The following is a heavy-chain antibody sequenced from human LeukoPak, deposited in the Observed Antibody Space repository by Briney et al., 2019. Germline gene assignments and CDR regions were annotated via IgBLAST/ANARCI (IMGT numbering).Heavy chain of an antibody. D-gene: IGHD6-13*01. Sequence: GGSLRLSCITSGFTFSNYGFHWVRQAPGKGLEWTAAIWYDGSNQYYPDSVKGRFTISRGNSKNTIYLQMNSLRIEDTAMYYCARDLSSSWSPGVWGQGTMVSVSS. CDR3: ARDLSSSWSPGV. V-gene: IGHV3-33*01. J-gene: IGHJ3*01. CDR1: GFTFSNYG. CDR2: IWYDGSNQ.